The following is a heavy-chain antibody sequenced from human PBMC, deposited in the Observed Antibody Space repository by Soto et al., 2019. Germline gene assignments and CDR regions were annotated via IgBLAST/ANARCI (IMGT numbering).Heavy chain of an antibody. Sequence: PGGSTRLSCAASGFSFSSYAMSWVRQTPGKGLEWVSAISGSGGSTYYADSVKGRFTISRDNSKNTLYLQMNSLRAEDTAVYYCAKSRTYYDFWRGPMPHGMDVWRQGTTVTVSS. D-gene: IGHD3-3*01. V-gene: IGHV3-23*01. CDR3: AKSRTYYDFWRGPMPHGMDV. CDR1: GFSFSSYA. CDR2: ISGSGGST. J-gene: IGHJ6*02.